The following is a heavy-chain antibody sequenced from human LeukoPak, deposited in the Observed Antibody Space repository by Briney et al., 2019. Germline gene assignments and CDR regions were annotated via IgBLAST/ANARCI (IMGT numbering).Heavy chain of an antibody. CDR1: GFTFSAYS. J-gene: IGHJ4*02. V-gene: IGHV3-48*02. CDR2: ISSSVTI. Sequence: GGSVRLSCAASGFTFSAYSMNWVRQAPGKGLEWVSYISSSVTIHYADSVKGRFTISRDNVKKSVYLQMNSLRDEDTAVYYCVRDPDALDYWGQGTLVTVSS. CDR3: VRDPDALDY.